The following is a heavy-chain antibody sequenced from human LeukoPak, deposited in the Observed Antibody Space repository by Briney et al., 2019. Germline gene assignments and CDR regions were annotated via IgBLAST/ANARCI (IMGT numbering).Heavy chain of an antibody. CDR3: ARGHSSGNYFYY. D-gene: IGHD3-10*01. V-gene: IGHV4-61*08. CDR1: GGSISSGGYS. J-gene: IGHJ4*02. Sequence: SETLSLTCAVSGGSISSGGYSWSWIRQPPGKGLEWIGYIYYSGSINYNPSLKSRVTISVDTSKNQFSLKLSSVTAADTAVYYCARGHSSGNYFYYWGQGTLVTVSS. CDR2: IYYSGSI.